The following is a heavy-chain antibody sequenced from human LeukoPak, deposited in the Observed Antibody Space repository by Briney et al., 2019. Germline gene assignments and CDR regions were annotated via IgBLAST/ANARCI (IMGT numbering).Heavy chain of an antibody. J-gene: IGHJ4*02. CDR2: INPNSGGT. CDR1: GYTFTGYY. Sequence: PLASVKVSCKASGYTFTGYYMHWVRQAPGQGLEWMGWINPNSGGTNYAQKFQGRVTMTRDTSISTAYMELSRLRSDDTAVYYCARAGGEYSSSYFDYWGQGTLVAVSS. CDR3: ARAGGEYSSSYFDY. D-gene: IGHD6-6*01. V-gene: IGHV1-2*02.